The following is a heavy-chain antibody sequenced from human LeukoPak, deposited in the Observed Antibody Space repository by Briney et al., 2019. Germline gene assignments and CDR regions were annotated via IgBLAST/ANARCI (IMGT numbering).Heavy chain of an antibody. Sequence: GGSLRLSCAASGFTFSGFAFHWVRQASGKGLEWVGRIRSKAHNYATVYAASVKGRFTISRDDSKNATYLQMNSLKTEDTAVYYCARGSVTREDYYMDVWGKGTTVTVSS. J-gene: IGHJ6*03. CDR2: IRSKAHNYAT. D-gene: IGHD4-11*01. CDR1: GFTFSGFA. CDR3: ARGSVTREDYYMDV. V-gene: IGHV3-73*01.